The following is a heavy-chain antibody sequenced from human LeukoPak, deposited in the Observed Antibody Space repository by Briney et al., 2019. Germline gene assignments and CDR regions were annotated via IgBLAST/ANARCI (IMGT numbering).Heavy chain of an antibody. J-gene: IGHJ4*02. Sequence: ASVKVSCKASGYTFTTYAMHWVRQPPGQRLECMGWINAGNGNTKYSQKFQDRVTITSDTSAGTAYMELSSLRSEDTAVYYCARTTAMVTIFDYWGQGTLVTVSS. V-gene: IGHV1-3*01. CDR3: ARTTAMVTIFDY. CDR1: GYTFTTYA. D-gene: IGHD5-18*01. CDR2: INAGNGNT.